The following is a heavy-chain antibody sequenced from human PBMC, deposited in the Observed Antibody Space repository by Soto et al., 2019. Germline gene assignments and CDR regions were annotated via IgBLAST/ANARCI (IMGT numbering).Heavy chain of an antibody. CDR1: GYNFNNYW. CDR2: IYPGDSDT. CDR3: ARRGEGGYYSRLDV. V-gene: IGHV5-51*01. J-gene: IGHJ6*02. Sequence: PGESLKISCKGSGYNFNNYWIDWVRQMPGKGLEWMGIIYPGDSDTKYSPSFRGQVTISADKSISTAYLQWSSLKASDTAMYYCARRGEGGYYSRLDVWGQGTRVTVSS. D-gene: IGHD3-16*01.